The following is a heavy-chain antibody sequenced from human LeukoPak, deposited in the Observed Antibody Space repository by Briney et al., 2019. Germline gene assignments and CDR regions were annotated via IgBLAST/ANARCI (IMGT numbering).Heavy chain of an antibody. V-gene: IGHV3-23*01. J-gene: IGHJ4*02. Sequence: GGSLRLSCAASGFTFSSYAMSWVRQAPGKGLEWVSAISGSGGSTYYADSVKGRFTISRDNSKNTLYLQMNSLRAEDTAVYYCAKDGRETATISREKNYFDYWGQGTLVTVSS. CDR2: ISGSGGST. D-gene: IGHD5-24*01. CDR1: GFTFSSYA. CDR3: AKDGRETATISREKNYFDY.